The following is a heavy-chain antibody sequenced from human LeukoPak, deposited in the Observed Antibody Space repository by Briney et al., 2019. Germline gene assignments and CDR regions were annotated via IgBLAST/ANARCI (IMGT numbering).Heavy chain of an antibody. CDR1: GYTFTSYG. CDR2: ISAYNGNT. Sequence: GASVKVSCKASGYTFTSYGISWVRQAPGQGLEWMVWISAYNGNTNYAQKLQGRVTMTTDTSTSTAYMELRRLRSDDTAVYYCARNGFVWASRIDYGWFDSWGQGTLVTVSS. V-gene: IGHV1-18*01. J-gene: IGHJ5*01. D-gene: IGHD4-17*01. CDR3: ARNGFVWASRIDYGWFDS.